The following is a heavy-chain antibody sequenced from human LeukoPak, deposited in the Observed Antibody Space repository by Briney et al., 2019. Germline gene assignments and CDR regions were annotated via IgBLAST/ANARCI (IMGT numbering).Heavy chain of an antibody. Sequence: PGGTLRLSCAASGFTFSSYGMSWVRQAPGKGLEWVSAISGSDNGTYYADSVKGRFSISRDNSKNTLYLQMNSLRAEDTAVYYCAKDPMTTVTTVDSDWGQGTLVTVSS. V-gene: IGHV3-23*01. D-gene: IGHD4-17*01. J-gene: IGHJ4*02. CDR1: GFTFSSYG. CDR3: AKDPMTTVTTVDSD. CDR2: ISGSDNGT.